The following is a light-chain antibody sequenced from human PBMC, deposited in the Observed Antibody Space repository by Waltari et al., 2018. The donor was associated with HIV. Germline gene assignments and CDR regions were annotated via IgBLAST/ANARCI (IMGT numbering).Light chain of an antibody. CDR2: DVT. J-gene: IGLJ3*02. V-gene: IGLV2-14*03. CDR1: SDYVGSYNH. Sequence: QSALTQPASVSGSPGQSIVIPCTGISDYVGSYNHLSWDQQHSGKVPKLVIYDVTSRPAGVSNRFSGSKSGNTASLTISGLRADDDADYYCSSYVGSSTSWLFGGGTKLTV. CDR3: SSYVGSSTSWL.